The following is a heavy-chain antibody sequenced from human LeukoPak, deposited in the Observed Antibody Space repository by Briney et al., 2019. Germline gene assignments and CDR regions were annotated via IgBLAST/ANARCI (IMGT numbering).Heavy chain of an antibody. Sequence: ASVTVSCKVSGYTLTELSMHWVRQAPGKGLEWMGGFDPEDGETIYAQKFQGRVTMTEDTSTDTAYMELSSLRSEDTAVYYCATGPKWLRYAYNWFDPWGQGTLVTVSS. CDR3: ATGPKWLRYAYNWFDP. J-gene: IGHJ5*02. D-gene: IGHD5-12*01. CDR1: GYTLTELS. CDR2: FDPEDGET. V-gene: IGHV1-24*01.